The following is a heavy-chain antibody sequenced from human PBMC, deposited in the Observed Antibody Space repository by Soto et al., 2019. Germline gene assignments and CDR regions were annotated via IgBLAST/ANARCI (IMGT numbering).Heavy chain of an antibody. CDR1: GGSISSGDYY. CDR2: IYYSGST. CDR3: ARVPPPRYGDLYYFDY. J-gene: IGHJ4*02. Sequence: PSETLSLTCTVSGGSISSGDYYWSWIRQPPGKGLEWIGYIYYSGSTYYNPSLKSRVTISVDTSKNQFSLKLSSVTAADTAVYYCARVPPPRYGDLYYFDYWGQGTLVTVSS. V-gene: IGHV4-30-4*01. D-gene: IGHD4-17*01.